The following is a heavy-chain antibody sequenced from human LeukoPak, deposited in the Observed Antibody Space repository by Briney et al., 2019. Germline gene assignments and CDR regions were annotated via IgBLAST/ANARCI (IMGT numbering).Heavy chain of an antibody. V-gene: IGHV4-4*07. CDR3: ARGEYSGSYFGLNY. D-gene: IGHD1-26*01. CDR1: GGSISSYY. Sequence: PSETLSLTCTVSGGSISSYYWSWIRQPAGKGLEWIGRIYTSGSNNYNPSLKSRVTMSVDTSKNQFSLKLSSVTAADTAVYYCARGEYSGSYFGLNYWGQGTLVTVSS. J-gene: IGHJ4*02. CDR2: IYTSGSN.